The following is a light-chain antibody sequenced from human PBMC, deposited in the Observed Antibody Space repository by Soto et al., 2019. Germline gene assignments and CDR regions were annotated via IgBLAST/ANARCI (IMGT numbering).Light chain of an antibody. CDR3: QQYNSLWT. CDR2: KAS. CDR1: QTISSW. V-gene: IGKV1-5*03. J-gene: IGKJ1*01. Sequence: DIQMTQSPSTLSGSVGARVTITCRASQTISSWLAWYQQKPGKAPNLLIYKASTLKSGVPSRFSGSGSGTEFTLTISSLQPDDFATDDCQQYNSLWTFGQGTKVDIK.